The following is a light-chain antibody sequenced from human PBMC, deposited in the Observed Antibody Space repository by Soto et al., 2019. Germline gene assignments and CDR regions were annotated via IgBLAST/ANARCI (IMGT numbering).Light chain of an antibody. J-gene: IGKJ1*01. CDR3: QQLNSYPRT. Sequence: IQLTQSPSSLSASVGDRVTITCRASQGISSYLAWYQQKPGKAPKLLIYAASTLQSGVPSRFSGSGSGTDFTLTISSLQPADFATYYCQQLNSYPRTFGQGTMVEIK. CDR2: AAS. V-gene: IGKV1-9*01. CDR1: QGISSY.